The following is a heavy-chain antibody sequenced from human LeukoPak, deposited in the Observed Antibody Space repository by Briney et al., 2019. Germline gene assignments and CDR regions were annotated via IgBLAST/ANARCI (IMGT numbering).Heavy chain of an antibody. CDR2: ISAYSGKT. D-gene: IGHD2-2*01. CDR3: ARARDCTSSNCYGISFDY. V-gene: IGHV1-18*01. CDR1: GYTFTSYG. Sequence: ASVKVSCKASGYTFTSYGISWVRQAPGQGLEWMGWISAYSGKTNYSMKFQGRVTMTTDTSTNTAYMDLRSLKSDDTAVYYCARARDCTSSNCYGISFDYWGQGTLVTVSS. J-gene: IGHJ4*02.